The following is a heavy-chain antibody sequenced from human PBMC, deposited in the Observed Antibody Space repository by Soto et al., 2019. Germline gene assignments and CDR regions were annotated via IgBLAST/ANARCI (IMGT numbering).Heavy chain of an antibody. CDR2: IYYSGST. CDR3: ASAYSTSQYGFDF. J-gene: IGHJ3*01. D-gene: IGHD6-6*01. V-gene: IGHV4-59*01. Sequence: SETLSLTCTVSGGSISSYYWSWIRQPPGKGLEWIGYIYYSGSTKYNPSLKSRVTISVDTSKNQFSLRLSSVTAADTAVYYCASAYSTSQYGFDFWGQGTILTVSS. CDR1: GGSISSYY.